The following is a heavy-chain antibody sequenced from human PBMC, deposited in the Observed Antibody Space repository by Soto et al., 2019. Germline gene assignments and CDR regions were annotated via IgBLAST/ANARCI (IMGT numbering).Heavy chain of an antibody. D-gene: IGHD6-13*01. Sequence: GGSLRLSCAASGFTFSSYAMHWVRQAPGKGLEWVAVISYDGSNKYYADSVKGRFTISRDNSKNTLYLQMNSLRAETTPVYYCARGRGSSWYDYWGQGTLVTVSS. V-gene: IGHV3-30*04. CDR2: ISYDGSNK. CDR1: GFTFSSYA. CDR3: ARGRGSSWYDY. J-gene: IGHJ4*02.